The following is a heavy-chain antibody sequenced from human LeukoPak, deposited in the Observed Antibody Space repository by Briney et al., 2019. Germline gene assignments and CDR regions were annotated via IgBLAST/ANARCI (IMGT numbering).Heavy chain of an antibody. CDR1: GFTFSGYW. Sequence: GGSLRLSCAASGFTFSGYWMSWVRQAPGKGLEWVANIKEDGSEKYYVDSVKGRFTISRDNAKTSLYLQMNSLRAEDTAVYYCARDLYLIVAVERPIDYWGRGALVTVSS. V-gene: IGHV3-7*01. D-gene: IGHD6-13*01. CDR3: ARDLYLIVAVERPIDY. CDR2: IKEDGSEK. J-gene: IGHJ4*02.